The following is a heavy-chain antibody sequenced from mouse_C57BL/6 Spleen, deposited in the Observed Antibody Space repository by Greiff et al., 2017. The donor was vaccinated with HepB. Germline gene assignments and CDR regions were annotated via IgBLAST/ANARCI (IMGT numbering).Heavy chain of an antibody. CDR2: ISSGSSTI. CDR3: ARPKDYGYAMDY. D-gene: IGHD2-4*01. CDR1: GFTFSDYG. V-gene: IGHV5-17*01. J-gene: IGHJ4*01. Sequence: EVKLVESGGGLVKPGGSLKLSCAASGFTFSDYGMHRVRQAPEKGLEWVAYISSGSSTIYYADTVKGRFTISRDNAKNTLFLQMTSLRSEDTAMYYCARPKDYGYAMDYWGQGTSVTVSS.